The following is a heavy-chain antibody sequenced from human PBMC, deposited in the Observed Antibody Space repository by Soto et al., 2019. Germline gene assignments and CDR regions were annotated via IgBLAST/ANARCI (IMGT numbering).Heavy chain of an antibody. V-gene: IGHV4-39*01. D-gene: IGHD3-3*01. J-gene: IGHJ4*02. CDR3: VRLEGLATISYYLAY. CDR2: VYYSGST. Sequence: QLQLQESGPGLVKPSETLSLTCTVSGGSVSSSSYYWGWVRQPPGKGLEWIGSVYYSGSTYFNPSLGSRVTISVDKSKTPCSLKLMSLSAADTAVYYCVRLEGLATISYYLAYWGQGALVTVSS. CDR1: GGSVSSSSYY.